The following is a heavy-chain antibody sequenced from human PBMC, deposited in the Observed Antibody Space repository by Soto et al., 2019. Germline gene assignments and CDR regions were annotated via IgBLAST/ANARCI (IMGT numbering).Heavy chain of an antibody. CDR1: GYSFTSYW. CDR2: IYPGDSDT. D-gene: IGHD3-10*01. J-gene: IGHJ6*02. V-gene: IGHV5-51*01. Sequence: PGESLKISCKGSGYSFTSYWIGWVRQMPGKGLEWMGIIYPGDSDTRYSPSFQGQVTISADKSISTAYLQWSSLKASDTAMYYCARLGLPDYYGSGSYTSSYYYGMDVWGQGTTVTV. CDR3: ARLGLPDYYGSGSYTSSYYYGMDV.